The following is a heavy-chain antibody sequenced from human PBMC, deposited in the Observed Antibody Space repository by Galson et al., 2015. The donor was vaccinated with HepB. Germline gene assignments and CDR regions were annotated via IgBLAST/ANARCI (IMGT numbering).Heavy chain of an antibody. J-gene: IGHJ6*02. Sequence: CAISGDSVSSNSAAWNWIRQSPSRGLEWLGRTYYRSKWYNDYAVSVKSRITINPDTSKNQFSLQLNSVTPEDTAVYYCARGVHCSGGSCYSYGMDVWGQGTTVTVSS. V-gene: IGHV6-1*01. CDR1: GDSVSSNSAA. CDR2: TYYRSKWYN. CDR3: ARGVHCSGGSCYSYGMDV. D-gene: IGHD2-15*01.